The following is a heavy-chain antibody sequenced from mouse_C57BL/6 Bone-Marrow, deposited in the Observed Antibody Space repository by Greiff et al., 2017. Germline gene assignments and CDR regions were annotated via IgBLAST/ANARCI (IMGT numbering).Heavy chain of an antibody. J-gene: IGHJ2*01. CDR1: GFNIKDDY. CDR3: TISNNDYFDY. Sequence: EVQLQQSGAELVRPGASVKLSCTASGFNIKDDYMHWVKQRPEQGLEWIGWIDPENGDTEYASKFQGKATITADTASNTAYQQLSSLTSEDTAVYYCTISNNDYFDYWGQGTTLTVSS. V-gene: IGHV14-4*01. D-gene: IGHD2-5*01. CDR2: IDPENGDT.